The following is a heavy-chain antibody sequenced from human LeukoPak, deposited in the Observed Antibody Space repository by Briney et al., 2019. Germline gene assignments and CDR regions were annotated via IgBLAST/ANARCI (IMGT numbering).Heavy chain of an antibody. V-gene: IGHV4-39*07. CDR1: GGSISSSSYY. CDR2: IYYSGST. D-gene: IGHD4-17*01. Sequence: SETLSLTCTVSGGSISSSSYYWGWIRQPPGKGLEWIGSIYYSGSTYYNPSLKSRVTISVDTSKNQFCLKLSSVTAADTAVYCCGRTDYGDSYVNWLDLWGQGTLVTVSS. J-gene: IGHJ5*02. CDR3: GRTDYGDSYVNWLDL.